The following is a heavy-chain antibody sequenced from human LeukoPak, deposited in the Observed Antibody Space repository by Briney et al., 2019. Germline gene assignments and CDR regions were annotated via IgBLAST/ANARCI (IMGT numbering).Heavy chain of an antibody. CDR3: AKEGEVGAITGSAFDI. Sequence: SQTLSLTCAISGDSVSSNSVAWNWIRQSPSRGLEWLTRTYYRSKWYNDYAVSVKSRITINPDTSKNQLSLQLNSVTPEDTAVYYCAKEGEVGAITGSAFDIWGQGTMVTVSS. J-gene: IGHJ3*02. V-gene: IGHV6-1*01. D-gene: IGHD1-26*01. CDR1: GDSVSSNSVA. CDR2: TYYRSKWYN.